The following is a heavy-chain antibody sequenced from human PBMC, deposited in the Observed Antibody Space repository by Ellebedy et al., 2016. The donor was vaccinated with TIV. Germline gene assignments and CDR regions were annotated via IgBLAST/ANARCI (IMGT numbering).Heavy chain of an antibody. V-gene: IGHV4-38-2*02. Sequence: SETLSLXXTVSGYSISSGYYWGWIRQPPGKGLEWIGSIYHSGSTYYNPSLKSRVTISVDTSKNQFSLKLSSVTAADTAVYYCARCSSGWVFDYWGQGTLVTVSS. D-gene: IGHD6-19*01. CDR3: ARCSSGWVFDY. CDR1: GYSISSGYY. CDR2: IYHSGST. J-gene: IGHJ4*02.